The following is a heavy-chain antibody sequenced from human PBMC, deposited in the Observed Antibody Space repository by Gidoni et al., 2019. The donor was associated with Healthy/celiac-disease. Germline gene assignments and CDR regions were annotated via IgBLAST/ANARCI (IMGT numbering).Heavy chain of an antibody. CDR2: RWYDGSNK. V-gene: IGHV3-33*01. D-gene: IGHD6-13*01. J-gene: IGHJ3*02. Sequence: QVQLVESGGGVVQPGRSLRLSCAASGFTFSSYGMHWVRQAPGKGLEWVAVRWYDGSNKYYADSVKGRFTISRDNSKNTLYLQMNSLRAEDTAVYYCAREGIADHAFDIWGQGTMVTVSS. CDR3: AREGIADHAFDI. CDR1: GFTFSSYG.